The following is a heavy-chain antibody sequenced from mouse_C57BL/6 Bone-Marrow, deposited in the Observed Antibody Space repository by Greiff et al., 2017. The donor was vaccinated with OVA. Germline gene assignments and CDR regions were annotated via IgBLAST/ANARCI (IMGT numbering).Heavy chain of an antibody. Sequence: VQLQQSGAELVRPGASVKLPCTASGFNIKDYYMHWVKQRPEQGLEWIGRIDPEDGDTEYAPKFQGKATMTADTSSNTAYLQLSSLTSEDTAVYYCTRGGYYYGSRDFDVWGTGTTVTVSS. CDR3: TRGGYYYGSRDFDV. D-gene: IGHD1-1*01. CDR2: IDPEDGDT. CDR1: GFNIKDYY. V-gene: IGHV14-1*01. J-gene: IGHJ1*03.